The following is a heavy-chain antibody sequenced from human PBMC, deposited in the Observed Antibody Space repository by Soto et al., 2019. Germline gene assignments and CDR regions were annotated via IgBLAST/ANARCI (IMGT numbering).Heavy chain of an antibody. CDR3: AREIYDFWSGYYPGFDY. J-gene: IGHJ4*02. V-gene: IGHV3-21*01. D-gene: IGHD3-3*01. CDR2: ISSSSSYI. Sequence: PGGSLRLACAASGFTFSSYSMNWVRQAPGKGLEWVPSISSSSSYIYYADSVKGRFTISRDNAKNSLYLQMNSLRAEDTAVYYCAREIYDFWSGYYPGFDYWDQGTLVTVSS. CDR1: GFTFSSYS.